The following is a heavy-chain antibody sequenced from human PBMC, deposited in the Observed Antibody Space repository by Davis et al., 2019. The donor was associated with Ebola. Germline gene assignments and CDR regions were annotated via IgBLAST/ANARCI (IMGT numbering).Heavy chain of an antibody. Sequence: GRSLRLSCAASGFTFSSYGMHWVRQAPGKGLEWVAVIWYDGSNKYYADSVKGRFTISRDNSKNTLYLQMNSLRAEDTAVYYCARAGENDYYDYWGQGTLVTVSS. CDR3: ARAGENDYYDY. CDR1: GFTFSSYG. V-gene: IGHV3-33*01. J-gene: IGHJ4*02. CDR2: IWYDGSNK. D-gene: IGHD3-16*01.